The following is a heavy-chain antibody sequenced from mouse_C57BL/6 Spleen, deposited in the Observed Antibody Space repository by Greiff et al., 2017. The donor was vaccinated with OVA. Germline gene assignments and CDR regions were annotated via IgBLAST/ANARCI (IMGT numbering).Heavy chain of an antibody. CDR1: GYTFTSYW. D-gene: IGHD2-4*01. CDR2: INPSNGGT. V-gene: IGHV1-53*01. Sequence: VQLQQSGTELVKPGASVKLSCKASGYTFTSYWMHWVKQRPGQGLEWIGNINPSNGGTNYNEKFKSKATLTVDKSSSTAYMQLSSLTSEASAVYYCARADYEYDGGDWYFGVWGTGTTVTVSS. CDR3: ARADYEYDGGDWYFGV. J-gene: IGHJ1*03.